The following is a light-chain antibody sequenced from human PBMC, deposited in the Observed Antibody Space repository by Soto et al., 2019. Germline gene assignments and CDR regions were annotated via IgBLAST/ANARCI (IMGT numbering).Light chain of an antibody. J-gene: IGKJ5*01. CDR1: QSVSSY. Sequence: EILLTQSPATLSLSPGGRATLSCRASQSVSSYLAWYQQKPGQAPRLLIYDASNRATGIPARFSGSGSGTDFTLTINSLEPEDSAVYYCQQRSNWPSITFGQGTRLEIK. V-gene: IGKV3-11*01. CDR2: DAS. CDR3: QQRSNWPSIT.